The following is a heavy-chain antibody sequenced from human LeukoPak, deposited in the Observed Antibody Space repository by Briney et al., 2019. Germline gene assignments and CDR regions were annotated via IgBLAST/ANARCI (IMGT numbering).Heavy chain of an antibody. CDR1: GGSISSSNW. J-gene: IGHJ6*03. Sequence: SETPSLTCAVSGGSISSSNWWSWVRQPPGKGLEWIGETYHSGSTNYNPSLKSRVTISVDKSKNQFSLKLSSVTAADTAVYYCARDYYDFWSGHYYYMDVWGKGTTVTVSS. CDR2: TYHSGST. V-gene: IGHV4-4*02. D-gene: IGHD3-3*01. CDR3: ARDYYDFWSGHYYYMDV.